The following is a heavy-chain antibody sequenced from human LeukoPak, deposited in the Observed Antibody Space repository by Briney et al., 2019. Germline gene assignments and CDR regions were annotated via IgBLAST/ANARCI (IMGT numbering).Heavy chain of an antibody. J-gene: IGHJ4*02. CDR3: ARVSGELDY. V-gene: IGHV4-30-4*01. Sequence: SQTLSLTCTLSGGSISSGDYYWSWIRQPPGKGPEWIGYIYYSGGTYYNPSLKSRVLISVDTSKNQFSLKLSSVTAADTAVYYCARVSGELDYWGQGTLVTVSS. D-gene: IGHD3-10*01. CDR2: IYYSGGT. CDR1: GGSISSGDYY.